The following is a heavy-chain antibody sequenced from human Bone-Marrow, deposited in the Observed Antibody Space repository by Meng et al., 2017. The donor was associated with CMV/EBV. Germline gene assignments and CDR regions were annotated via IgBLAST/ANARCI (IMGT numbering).Heavy chain of an antibody. J-gene: IGHJ4*02. CDR3: ATRITWSY. CDR2: ISSGSNYV. CDR1: GFTFSAYT. Sequence: GGSLRLSCAASGFTFSAYTMNWVRQAPGKGLEWISSISSGSNYVNYTDSLKGRFTISRDNAKNSLYLQMHSLRVEDTAVYYCATRITWSYWGQGTLVTVSS. D-gene: IGHD3-10*01. V-gene: IGHV3-21*01.